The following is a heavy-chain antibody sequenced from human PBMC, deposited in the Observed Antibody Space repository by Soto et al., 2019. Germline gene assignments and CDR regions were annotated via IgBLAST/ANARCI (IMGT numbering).Heavy chain of an antibody. Sequence: PGGSLRLSCAASGFTFSSYAMSWVRQAPGKGLEWVSSISGSGISTYYADSVKGRFTISRDKSKNTMYLQMNSLRAEDTAVYYCAKNDFWTGPTTDGMDVWGQGTTVIVSS. J-gene: IGHJ6*02. V-gene: IGHV3-23*01. CDR3: AKNDFWTGPTTDGMDV. CDR2: ISGSGIST. CDR1: GFTFSSYA. D-gene: IGHD3-3*01.